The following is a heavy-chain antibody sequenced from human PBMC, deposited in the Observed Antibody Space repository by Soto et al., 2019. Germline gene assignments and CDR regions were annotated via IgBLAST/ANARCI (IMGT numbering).Heavy chain of an antibody. CDR1: GFTFSSYA. CDR2: ISYDGSNK. Sequence: QVQLVESGGGVVQPGRSLRLSCAASGFTFSSYAMHWVRQAPGKGLEWVAVISYDGSNKYYADSVKGRFTISRDNSMNTLYLQMNSLRAEDTAVYYCARDPMGRYYCSGSYYFDYWGQGTLVTVSS. J-gene: IGHJ4*02. V-gene: IGHV3-30-3*01. D-gene: IGHD3-10*01. CDR3: ARDPMGRYYCSGSYYFDY.